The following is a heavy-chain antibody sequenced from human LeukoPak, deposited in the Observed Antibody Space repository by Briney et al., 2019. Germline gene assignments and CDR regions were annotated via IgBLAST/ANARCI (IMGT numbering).Heavy chain of an antibody. CDR2: ISSSSSTI. J-gene: IGHJ4*02. CDR3: ASHPPHDY. Sequence: PGGSLRLSCAASGLTFSSYSMTWVRQAPGKGLEWVSYISSSSSTIYYTDSVRGRFTISRDNAENSLYLQMTSLRVEDTAVYYCASHPPHDYWGQGTLVTVSS. CDR1: GLTFSSYS. V-gene: IGHV3-48*01.